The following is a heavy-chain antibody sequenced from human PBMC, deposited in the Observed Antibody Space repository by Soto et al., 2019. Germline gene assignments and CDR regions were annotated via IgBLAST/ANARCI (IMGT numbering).Heavy chain of an antibody. D-gene: IGHD1-26*01. J-gene: IGHJ4*02. V-gene: IGHV3-23*01. Sequence: PGGSLRLSCAASGFTFSTFALTGAPQAPGKGLEWVSGITGGSGFTFYADSVKGRFTISRDDSENTLFLQMSSLRAEDTAKYYCAKSGPTNYFDFWGQGTLVTVSS. CDR3: AKSGPTNYFDF. CDR1: GFTFSTFA. CDR2: ITGGSGFT.